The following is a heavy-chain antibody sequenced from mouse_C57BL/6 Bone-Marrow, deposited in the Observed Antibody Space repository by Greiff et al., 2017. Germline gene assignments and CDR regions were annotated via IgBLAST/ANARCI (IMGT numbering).Heavy chain of an antibody. Sequence: VQLQQSGAELVRPGASVTLSCKASGYTFTDYEMHWVKQTPVHGLEWIGAIDPETGGTAYNQKFKGKAILTADKSSSTAFMELRSLTSEDSAVYYCTRGGYYCDYWGRGTTLTVSA. V-gene: IGHV1-15*01. CDR1: GYTFTDYE. CDR2: IDPETGGT. J-gene: IGHJ2*01. D-gene: IGHD3-1*01. CDR3: TRGGYYCDY.